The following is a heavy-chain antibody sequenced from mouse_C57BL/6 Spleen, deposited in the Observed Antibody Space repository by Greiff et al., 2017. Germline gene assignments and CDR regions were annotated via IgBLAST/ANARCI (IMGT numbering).Heavy chain of an antibody. V-gene: IGHV5-6*01. CDR3: ASQSDYDWFAY. CDR1: GFTFSSYG. J-gene: IGHJ3*01. Sequence: EVKVVESGGDLVKPGGSLKLSCAASGFTFSSYGMSWVRQTPDKRLEWVATISSGGSYTYYPDSVKGRFTISRDNAKNTLYLQMSSLKSEDTAMYYCASQSDYDWFAYWGQGTLVTVSA. D-gene: IGHD2-4*01. CDR2: ISSGGSYT.